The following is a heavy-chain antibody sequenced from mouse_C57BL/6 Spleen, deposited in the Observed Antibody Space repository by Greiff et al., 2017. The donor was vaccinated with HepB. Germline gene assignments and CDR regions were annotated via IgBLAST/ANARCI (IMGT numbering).Heavy chain of an antibody. CDR3: TRWDYYGSSHYAMDY. CDR1: GYTFTDYE. D-gene: IGHD1-1*01. CDR2: IDPETGGT. J-gene: IGHJ4*01. Sequence: VQLQQSGAELVRPGASVTLSCKASGYTFTDYEMHWVKQTPVQGLEWIGAIDPETGGTAYNQKFKGKAILTADKSSSTAYMELRSLTSEDSAVYYCTRWDYYGSSHYAMDYWGQGTSVTVSS. V-gene: IGHV1-15*01.